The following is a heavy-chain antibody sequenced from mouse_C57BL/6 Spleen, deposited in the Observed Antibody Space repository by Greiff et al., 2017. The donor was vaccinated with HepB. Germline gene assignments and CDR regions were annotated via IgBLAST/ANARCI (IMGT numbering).Heavy chain of an antibody. D-gene: IGHD1-1*01. Sequence: QVQLQQPGAELVMPGASVKLSCKASGYTFTSYWMHWVKQRPGQGLEWIGEIDPSDSYTNYNQKFKGKSTLTVDKSSSTAYMQLSSLTSEDSAVYYCARFGVATRGYFDVWGTGTTVTVSS. V-gene: IGHV1-69*01. CDR3: ARFGVATRGYFDV. CDR1: GYTFTSYW. J-gene: IGHJ1*03. CDR2: IDPSDSYT.